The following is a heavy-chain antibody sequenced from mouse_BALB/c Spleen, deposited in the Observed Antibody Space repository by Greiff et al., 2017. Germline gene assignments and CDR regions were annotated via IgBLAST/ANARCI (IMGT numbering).Heavy chain of an antibody. D-gene: IGHD3-2*01. CDR2: INPYNDGT. J-gene: IGHJ3*01. CDR1: GYTFTSYV. V-gene: IGHV1-14*01. Sequence: VQLQQSGPELVKPGASVKMSCKASGYTFTSYVMHWVKQKPGQGLEWIGYINPYNDGTKYNEKFKGKATLTSDKSSSTAYMELSSLTSEDSAVYDCAREGDSSGYAYWGQGTLVTVSA. CDR3: AREGDSSGYAY.